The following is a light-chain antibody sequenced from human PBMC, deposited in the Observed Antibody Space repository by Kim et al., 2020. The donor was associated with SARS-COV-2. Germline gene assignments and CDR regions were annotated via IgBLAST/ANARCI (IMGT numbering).Light chain of an antibody. CDR3: QQDVSSPYT. J-gene: IGKJ2*01. Sequence: EIVLTQSPGTLSLSPGERATLSCRASQGVSGSYLAWYQQKPGQAPRLLIYGASSRATGFPDRFSGSGSGTDFTLTISRLEPEDFAVYYCQQDVSSPYTFGQGTKLEI. CDR2: GAS. CDR1: QGVSGSY. V-gene: IGKV3-20*01.